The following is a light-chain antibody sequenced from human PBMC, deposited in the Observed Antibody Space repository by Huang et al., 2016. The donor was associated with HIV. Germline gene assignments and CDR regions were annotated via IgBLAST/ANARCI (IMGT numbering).Light chain of an antibody. CDR1: QSLLHSDGYNY. J-gene: IGKJ2*02. Sequence: DIVMTQSPLSLPVTPGEPASISCRSSQSLLHSDGYNYLDWYLQKPGQSPQLLIYLGSNRAAGVPDRFSGSGSGTDFTLKISRVEAEGVGVYYCMQPLQTPRTFGQGTKLEIK. V-gene: IGKV2-28*01. CDR3: MQPLQTPRT. CDR2: LGS.